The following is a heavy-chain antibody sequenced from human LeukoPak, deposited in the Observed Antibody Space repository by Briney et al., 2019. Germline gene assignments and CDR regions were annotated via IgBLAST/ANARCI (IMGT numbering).Heavy chain of an antibody. CDR1: GFSFDDYA. CDR2: ISWNSGSI. Sequence: GRSLRLSCAASGFSFDDYAMHWVRQAPGKGLEWVSGISWNSGSIGYADSVKGRFTISRDNAKNSLYLQMNSLRAEDMALYYCAKVGKYRYYYYYMDVWGKGTTVTVSS. CDR3: AKVGKYRYYYYYMDV. J-gene: IGHJ6*03. D-gene: IGHD1-26*01. V-gene: IGHV3-9*03.